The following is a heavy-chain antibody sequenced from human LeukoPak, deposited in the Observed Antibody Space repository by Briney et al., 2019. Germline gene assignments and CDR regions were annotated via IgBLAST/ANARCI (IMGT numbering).Heavy chain of an antibody. V-gene: IGHV3-30*02. Sequence: PGGSLRLSCAASGFTFSTYGMHWVRQAPGKGLEWVAFIRFDGSNKYYADSVKGRFTISRDNSKNTLYLQMNSLRPEDTAVYYCANCKLGYDFWRDYYYMDVWGKGTTVTVSS. D-gene: IGHD3-3*01. J-gene: IGHJ6*03. CDR3: ANCKLGYDFWRDYYYMDV. CDR2: IRFDGSNK. CDR1: GFTFSTYG.